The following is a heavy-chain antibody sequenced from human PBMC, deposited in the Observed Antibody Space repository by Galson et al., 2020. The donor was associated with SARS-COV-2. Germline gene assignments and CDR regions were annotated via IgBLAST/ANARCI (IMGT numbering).Heavy chain of an antibody. V-gene: IGHV1-24*01. CDR3: ATAPSTVTTAWFDS. D-gene: IGHD4-17*01. CDR1: GYTLTELS. CDR2: FDPEDGET. J-gene: IGHJ5*01. Sequence: ASVKVSCKVSGYTLTELSMHWVRQAPGKGLEWMGGFDPEDGETIYAQKFQGRVTMTEDTSTDTAYMELSSLRSEDTAVYYCATAPSTVTTAWFDSWGQGTLVTVSS.